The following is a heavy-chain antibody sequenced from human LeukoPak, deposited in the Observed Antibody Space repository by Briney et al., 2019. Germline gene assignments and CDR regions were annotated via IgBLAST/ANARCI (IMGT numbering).Heavy chain of an antibody. CDR2: ITGSGGST. CDR1: GFTFSSYA. CDR3: AKPMREGNYGDYLI. D-gene: IGHD4-17*01. V-gene: IGHV3-23*01. Sequence: GGPLRLSRAASGFTFSSYAMSWVRQAPGKGLEWVSAITGSGGSTFYADSVKGRFTISRDNSKNTLFLQMASLRADDTAVYYCAKPMREGNYGDYLIWGQGTLVTVSS. J-gene: IGHJ4*02.